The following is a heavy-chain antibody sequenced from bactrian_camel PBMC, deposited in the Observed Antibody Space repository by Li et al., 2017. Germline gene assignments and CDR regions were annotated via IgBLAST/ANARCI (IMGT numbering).Heavy chain of an antibody. V-gene: IGHV3S1*01. J-gene: IGHJ6*01. Sequence: HVQLVESGGGTVQTGGSLRLSCAASGATGSTYSMSWFRQGPGKGLEWVSGISGRGSTTYYADSVKGRFTISRDNAKNTLYLQLNSLKTEDTAMYYCAKGAGGSTTIPTERGQGTQVTVSS. CDR2: ISGRGSTT. CDR1: GATGSTYS. D-gene: IGHD4*01.